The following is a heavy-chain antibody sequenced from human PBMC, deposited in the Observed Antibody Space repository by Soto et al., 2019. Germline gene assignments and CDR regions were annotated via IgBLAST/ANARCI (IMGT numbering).Heavy chain of an antibody. V-gene: IGHV1-69*13. J-gene: IGHJ6*02. CDR2: IIPIFGTA. Sequence: SVKVSCKASGGTFSSYAISWVRQAPGQGLEWMGGIIPIFGTANYAQKFQGRVTITADESTSTAYMELSSLRSEDTAVYYCANYGVDTAIDYYGMDVWGQGTMVTVSS. CDR3: ANYGVDTAIDYYGMDV. CDR1: GGTFSSYA. D-gene: IGHD5-18*01.